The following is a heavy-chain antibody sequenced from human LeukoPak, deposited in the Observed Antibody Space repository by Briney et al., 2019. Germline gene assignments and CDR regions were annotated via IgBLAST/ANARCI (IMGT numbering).Heavy chain of an antibody. V-gene: IGHV3-23*01. CDR3: AKVTYYRDSAGYLVDY. D-gene: IGHD3-22*01. J-gene: IGHJ4*02. CDR1: GLTFSASV. CDR2: ISGSGEST. Sequence: GGSLRLSCDASGLTFSASVMTWVRQPPGKALQWGSGISGSGESTYYAGSVKGRFTISRDNSKDTLYLQMNSMRAEDTALYYCAKVTYYRDSAGYLVDYWGQGTLVTVSS.